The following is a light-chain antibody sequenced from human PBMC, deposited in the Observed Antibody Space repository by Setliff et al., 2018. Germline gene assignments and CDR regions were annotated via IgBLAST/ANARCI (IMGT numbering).Light chain of an antibody. CDR1: SSDIGTYNS. CDR3: SSFAGTNNLL. J-gene: IGLJ2*01. V-gene: IGLV2-8*01. Sequence: QSALTQPPSASGSPGQSVTISCTGTSSDIGTYNSVSWYQLRPDRVPRLVLYDVSVRPSGVPLRFSGAKSGNTASLTVSGLETDDEAHYFCSSFAGTNNLLFGGGTKVTV. CDR2: DVS.